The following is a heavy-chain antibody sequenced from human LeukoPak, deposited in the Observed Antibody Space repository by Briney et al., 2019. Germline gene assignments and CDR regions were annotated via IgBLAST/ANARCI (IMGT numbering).Heavy chain of an antibody. V-gene: IGHV4-59*01. CDR3: ARVSAAGPYLYWFDP. CDR1: GVSISSYY. D-gene: IGHD6-13*01. J-gene: IGHJ5*02. Sequence: SETLSLTCTVSGVSISSYYWSWIRQPPGEGLGWIGYIYYSGSTNYNPSLKSRVTISVDTSKNQFSLKLSSVTAADTAVYYCARVSAAGPYLYWFDPWGQGTLVTVSS. CDR2: IYYSGST.